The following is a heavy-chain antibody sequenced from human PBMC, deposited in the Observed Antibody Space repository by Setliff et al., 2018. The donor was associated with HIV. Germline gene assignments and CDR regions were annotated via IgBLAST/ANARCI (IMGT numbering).Heavy chain of an antibody. V-gene: IGHV4-4*07. D-gene: IGHD3-10*01. Sequence: PSETLSLTCTVSGDSMNDYYWSWIRQTAGKGLEWIGRVYNSGTASYNPSLKSRFTISEDTSKNQFSLKLTSVTAADTAVYYCARHRGFSGDFDHWGQGTLVTVSS. CDR3: ARHRGFSGDFDH. J-gene: IGHJ4*02. CDR1: GDSMNDYY. CDR2: VYNSGTA.